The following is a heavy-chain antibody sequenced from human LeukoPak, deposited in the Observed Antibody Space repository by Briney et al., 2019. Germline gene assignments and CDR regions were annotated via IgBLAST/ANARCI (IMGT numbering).Heavy chain of an antibody. CDR1: GYSFTSYY. D-gene: IGHD6-13*01. CDR3: ARARRQLVQAPSDY. Sequence: GASVKVSCKACGYSFTSYYMHWVRQDPRHGLEWMGIIKPSDGNTSYAQKFQGRVTITRDTSTRTVYMELSSLRSEDTAVYYCARARRQLVQAPSDYWGQGTLVTVSS. CDR2: IKPSDGNT. J-gene: IGHJ4*02. V-gene: IGHV1-46*01.